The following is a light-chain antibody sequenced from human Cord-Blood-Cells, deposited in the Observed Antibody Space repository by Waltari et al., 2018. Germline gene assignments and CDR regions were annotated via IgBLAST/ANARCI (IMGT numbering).Light chain of an antibody. CDR2: DVS. V-gene: IGLV2-11*01. J-gene: IGLJ1*01. Sequence: QSALTQPRSVSGSPGQSVTISCTGTSSDVGGYNYVSWYQQHPGKAPKLMIYDVSKRPSGFPDRFAVSKSGNTASLTISGLQAEDEADYYCCSYAGSYVFGTGTKVTVL. CDR1: SSDVGGYNY. CDR3: CSYAGSYV.